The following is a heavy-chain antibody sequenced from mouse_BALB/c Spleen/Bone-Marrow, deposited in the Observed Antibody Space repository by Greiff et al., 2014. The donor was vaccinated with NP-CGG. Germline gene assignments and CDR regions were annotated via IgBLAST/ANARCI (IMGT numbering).Heavy chain of an antibody. J-gene: IGHJ1*01. CDR2: INPDSSTI. CDR1: GFDFGRYW. D-gene: IGHD2-1*01. Sequence: VQLQQSGGGLGQPGGSLKLSCAASGFDFGRYWLGWVRQAPGKGLEWIGEINPDSSTINYTPSLKDKFIISRDNAKNTLYLQMSKVRSEDTALYYCALLGNYGYFDVWGAGTTVTVSS. CDR3: ALLGNYGYFDV. V-gene: IGHV4-1*02.